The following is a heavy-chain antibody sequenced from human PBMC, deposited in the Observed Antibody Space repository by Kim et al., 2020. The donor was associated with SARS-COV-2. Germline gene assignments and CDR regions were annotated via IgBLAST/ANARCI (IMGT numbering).Heavy chain of an antibody. V-gene: IGHV3-11*01. D-gene: IGHD4-17*01. CDR3: ARENYGDYAFDI. J-gene: IGHJ3*02. CDR2: I. Sequence: IYYSEAVGGRFTISRDSADNSLYLQMHSLRAEDTAMYYCARENYGDYAFDIWGQGTMVTVSS.